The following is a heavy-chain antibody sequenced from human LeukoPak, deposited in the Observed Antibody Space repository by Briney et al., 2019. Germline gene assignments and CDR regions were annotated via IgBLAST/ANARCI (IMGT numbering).Heavy chain of an antibody. Sequence: GGSLRLSCAASGFTFSSYWMHWVRQAPGKGLVWVSRINSDGSSTSYADSVKGRFTISRDNAKNTLYLQMNSLRAEDTAVYYCAREVVVTAGPFDAFDIWGQGTMVTVSS. D-gene: IGHD2-21*02. CDR3: AREVVVTAGPFDAFDI. J-gene: IGHJ3*02. V-gene: IGHV3-74*01. CDR2: INSDGSST. CDR1: GFTFSSYW.